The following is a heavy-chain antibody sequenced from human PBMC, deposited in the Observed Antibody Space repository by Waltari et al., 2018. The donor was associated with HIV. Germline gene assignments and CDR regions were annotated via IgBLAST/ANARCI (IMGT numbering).Heavy chain of an antibody. CDR2: INPISGGT. CDR3: TRIPKVGVYFDY. J-gene: IGHJ4*02. Sequence: QVQLVQSGAEVKKPGASMKVSCKASGYTFTGNYIHWVRQAPGQGLEWMGRINPISGGTDYARKFQGRVTMTRDTSISTAYMELSRLRSDDTAVYFCTRIPKVGVYFDYWGQGTLVTVSS. V-gene: IGHV1-2*06. CDR1: GYTFTGNY. D-gene: IGHD2-2*02.